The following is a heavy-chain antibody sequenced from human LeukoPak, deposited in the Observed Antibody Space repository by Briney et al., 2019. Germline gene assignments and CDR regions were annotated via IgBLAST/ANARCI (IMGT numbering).Heavy chain of an antibody. J-gene: IGHJ4*02. Sequence: GASVKVSCKASGYTFTSYDINWVRQATGQGLEWMGWMNPNSGNTGYAQKFQGRVTITRNTSISTAYMELSSLRSEDTAVYYCATHQEYSSSSLGYWGQGTLVTVSS. D-gene: IGHD6-6*01. V-gene: IGHV1-8*03. CDR3: ATHQEYSSSSLGY. CDR1: GYTFTSYD. CDR2: MNPNSGNT.